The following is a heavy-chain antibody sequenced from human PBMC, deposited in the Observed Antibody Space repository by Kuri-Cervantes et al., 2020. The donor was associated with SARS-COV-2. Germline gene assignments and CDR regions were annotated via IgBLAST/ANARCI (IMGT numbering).Heavy chain of an antibody. Sequence: GGSLRLSCAASGFTVSSNYMSWVPQAQGKGLEWVSVIYSVGSTYYADSVKGRFTFSRDNSKNTLYLRMHSLRAEDTAVYYCASGDSSSSWNGYYYHGMDDWGQGTTVTVSS. CDR3: ASGDSSSSWNGYYYHGMDD. V-gene: IGHV3-53*01. D-gene: IGHD6-6*01. CDR2: IYSVGST. CDR1: GFTVSSNY. J-gene: IGHJ6*02.